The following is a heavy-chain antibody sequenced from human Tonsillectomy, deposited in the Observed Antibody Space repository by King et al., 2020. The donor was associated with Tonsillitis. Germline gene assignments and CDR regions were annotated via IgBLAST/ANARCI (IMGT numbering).Heavy chain of an antibody. D-gene: IGHD2-2*01. CDR1: GFTSSSYA. J-gene: IGHJ4*02. V-gene: IGHV3-64D*06. Sequence: QLVQSGGDLVQPGGSLRLSCSASGFTSSSYAMHWVRQAPGKGLEYVSALSGNGGSTYYADSVKGRFTISRDNSKNTLYLQMSSLRAEDTAVYYCVRSRYCSSTSCYGDHDYWGQGTLVTVSS. CDR3: VRSRYCSSTSCYGDHDY. CDR2: LSGNGGST.